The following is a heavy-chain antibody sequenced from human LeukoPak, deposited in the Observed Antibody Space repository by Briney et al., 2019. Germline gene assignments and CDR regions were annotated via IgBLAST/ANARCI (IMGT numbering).Heavy chain of an antibody. CDR2: IRPDGSEK. Sequence: GGSLRLSCAASGFTFRNYWMTWVRQAAGKGLEWVATIRPDGSEKYYVDSVKGRFTISRDNSKNTLYLQMNSLRAEDTAVYYCAKGTTMGDYVWGSYRWGDYFDYWGQGTLVTVSS. J-gene: IGHJ4*02. D-gene: IGHD3-16*02. CDR1: GFTFRNYW. V-gene: IGHV3-7*03. CDR3: AKGTTMGDYVWGSYRWGDYFDY.